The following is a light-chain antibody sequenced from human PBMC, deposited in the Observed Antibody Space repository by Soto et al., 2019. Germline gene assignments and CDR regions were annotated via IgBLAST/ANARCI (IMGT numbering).Light chain of an antibody. J-gene: IGKJ1*01. V-gene: IGKV1-39*01. Sequence: DIQMTQSPSSLSASVGDTVTITCRASQSISLFLNWYQQKPGKAPKLLIHAASSLQSGVPSRFSGNGSGTDFTLTISSLQPEDFATYYCHQTDSIPETFGQGTKVVIK. CDR2: AAS. CDR1: QSISLF. CDR3: HQTDSIPET.